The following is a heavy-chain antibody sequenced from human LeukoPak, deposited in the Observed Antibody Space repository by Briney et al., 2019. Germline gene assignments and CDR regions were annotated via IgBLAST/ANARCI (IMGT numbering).Heavy chain of an antibody. CDR3: AKASPVVPATLAFY. CDR2: ISGSGGST. V-gene: IGHV3-23*01. CDR1: GFTFSSYA. Sequence: GGSLRLSCAASGFTFSSYAMSWVRQAPGKGLEWVSAISGSGGSTYYAASVKGRFTISRDNSKNTLYLQMNSLRAEDTAVYYCAKASPVVPATLAFYWGQGTLVTVSS. D-gene: IGHD2-15*01. J-gene: IGHJ4*02.